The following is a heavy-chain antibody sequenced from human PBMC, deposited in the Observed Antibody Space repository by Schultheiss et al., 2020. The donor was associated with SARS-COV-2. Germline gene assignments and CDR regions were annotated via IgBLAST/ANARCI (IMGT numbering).Heavy chain of an antibody. J-gene: IGHJ6*02. CDR2: ISAYNGNT. V-gene: IGHV1-18*01. D-gene: IGHD1-26*01. Sequence: GESLKISCKASGYTFTSYGISWVRQAPGQGLEWMGWISAYNGNTNYAQKLQGRVTMTTDTSTSTAYMELRSLRSDDTAVYYCARAGLIVGADYYYYGMDVWGQGTTVTVSS. CDR3: ARAGLIVGADYYYYGMDV. CDR1: GYTFTSYG.